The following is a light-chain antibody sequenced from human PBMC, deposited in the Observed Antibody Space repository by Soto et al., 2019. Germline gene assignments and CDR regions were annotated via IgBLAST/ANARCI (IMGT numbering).Light chain of an antibody. V-gene: IGKV1-5*03. Sequence: DVQMTQSPSTLSASVGDRVTLTCRADNSVSTWLAWYQVKPGKAPKLLIYKASTLESGVPSRFSGSGSGTEFTLTISSLTPDDFATDYCQQHKSYPLTFGGGTKVQIE. CDR1: NSVSTW. J-gene: IGKJ4*01. CDR3: QQHKSYPLT. CDR2: KAS.